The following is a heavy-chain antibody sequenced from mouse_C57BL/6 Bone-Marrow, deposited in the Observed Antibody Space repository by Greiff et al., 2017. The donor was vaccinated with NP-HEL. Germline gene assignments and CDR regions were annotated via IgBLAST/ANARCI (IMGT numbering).Heavy chain of an antibody. J-gene: IGHJ2*01. D-gene: IGHD1-1*01. V-gene: IGHV5-17*01. CDR3: ARGFTTVVDFDY. Sequence: EVKLVESGGGLVKPGGSLKLSCAASGFTFSDYGMHWVRQAPEKGLEWVAYISSGSSTIYYADTVKGRFTISKDKAKNTLFLQMTSLRSEDTAMYYCARGFTTVVDFDYWGQGTTLTVSS. CDR2: ISSGSSTI. CDR1: GFTFSDYG.